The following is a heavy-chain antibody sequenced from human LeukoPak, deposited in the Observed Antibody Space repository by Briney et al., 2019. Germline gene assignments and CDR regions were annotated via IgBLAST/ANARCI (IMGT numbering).Heavy chain of an antibody. CDR2: ISGSGGNT. D-gene: IGHD6-19*01. CDR3: AKATSGSDWYGGADY. V-gene: IGHV3-23*01. Sequence: PGGSLRLSCVASGFRFRTYAMAWVRQAPGKGLEWVSIISGSGGNTHSADSVTGRFAISRDNSRNTLYLQMNSLTAEDTAVYYCAKATSGSDWYGGADYWGQGTLVTVSS. CDR1: GFRFRTYA. J-gene: IGHJ4*02.